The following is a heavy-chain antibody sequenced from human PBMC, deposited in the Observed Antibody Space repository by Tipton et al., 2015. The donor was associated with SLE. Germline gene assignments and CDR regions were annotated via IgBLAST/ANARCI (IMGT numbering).Heavy chain of an antibody. D-gene: IGHD1/OR15-1a*01. J-gene: IGHJ6*02. Sequence: TLSLTCTVYGVSFSGHYWAWIRQPPGKDLEWIGAIYYDGTTYYKSSLKSRVTISVDTSKNQFSLQLTSVTAADTAIYYCARHIGWTTATTLRGVDVWGRGTTVTVSS. CDR1: GVSFSGHY. CDR2: IYYDGTT. CDR3: ARHIGWTTATTLRGVDV. V-gene: IGHV4-34*01.